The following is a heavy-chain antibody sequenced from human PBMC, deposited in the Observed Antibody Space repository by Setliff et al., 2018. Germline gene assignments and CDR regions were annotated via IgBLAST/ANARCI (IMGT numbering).Heavy chain of an antibody. V-gene: IGHV4-59*11. D-gene: IGHD3-10*01. J-gene: IGHJ4*02. CDR1: GASINSHY. CDR2: FFYSGDS. CDR3: ARDRSYYASGSFTKWFDY. Sequence: TSETLSLTCTVSGASINSHYWSWIRQPPGKGLEWIGLFFYSGDSRYNPSLKSRVTMSVDASRNQFSLKLSSVTAADTAIYYCARDRSYYASGSFTKWFDYWGQGTLVTAPQ.